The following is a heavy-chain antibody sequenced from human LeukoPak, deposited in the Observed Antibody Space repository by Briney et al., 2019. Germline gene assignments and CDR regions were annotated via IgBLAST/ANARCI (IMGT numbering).Heavy chain of an antibody. CDR2: INHCGSN. Sequence: SETLSLTCAVYGGSFSVYYWSWLRHPPGKGLEWIGEINHCGSNNYTPSLKSRHHIQVHTPKSQFSLKLSSGTAADTAVYYCARGGYDIWSGYSVPLDYWGQGTRVTVSS. CDR3: ARGGYDIWSGYSVPLDY. J-gene: IGHJ4*02. V-gene: IGHV4-34*01. CDR1: GGSFSVYY. D-gene: IGHD3-3*01.